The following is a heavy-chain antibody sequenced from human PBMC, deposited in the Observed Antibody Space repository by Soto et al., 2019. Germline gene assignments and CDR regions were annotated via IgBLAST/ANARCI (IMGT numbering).Heavy chain of an antibody. Sequence: GGSLRLSCAASGLTFSSYGMHWVRQAPGKGLEWVAVIWYDGSNKYYADYVKGRFTISRDNSKNTLYLQMNSLRAEDTAVYYCSSHFYCISTSCSSLGGMDVWGQGTTVTVSS. CDR3: SSHFYCISTSCSSLGGMDV. CDR1: GLTFSSYG. CDR2: IWYDGSNK. V-gene: IGHV3-33*01. J-gene: IGHJ6*02. D-gene: IGHD2-2*01.